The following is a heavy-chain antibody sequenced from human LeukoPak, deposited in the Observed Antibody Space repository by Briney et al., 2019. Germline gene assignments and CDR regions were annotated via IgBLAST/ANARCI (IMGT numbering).Heavy chain of an antibody. J-gene: IGHJ4*02. V-gene: IGHV1-46*01. D-gene: IGHD1-1*01. CDR1: GYTFTSYY. Sequence: ASVKVSCKASGYTFTSYYMHWVRHDPPQGLEGMGIINPSGGSTSYAQKFQGRVTMTRDTSTSTGYMELSSLRSDITVGYGCVLIGPYNEFDYWGQGTLVTVSS. CDR3: VLIGPYNEFDY. CDR2: INPSGGST.